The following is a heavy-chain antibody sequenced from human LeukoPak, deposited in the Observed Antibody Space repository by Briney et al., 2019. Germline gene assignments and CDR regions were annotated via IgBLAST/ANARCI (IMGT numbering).Heavy chain of an antibody. CDR3: AKGVRFLEWSSSYYFDY. J-gene: IGHJ4*02. D-gene: IGHD3-3*01. Sequence: SETLSLTCAVYGGSFSGYYWSWIRQPPGKGLEWIGEINHSGSTNYNPSLKSRVTMSVDTSKNQFSLKLSSVTAADTAVYYCAKGVRFLEWSSSYYFDYWGQGTLVTVSS. CDR1: GGSFSGYY. CDR2: INHSGST. V-gene: IGHV4-34*01.